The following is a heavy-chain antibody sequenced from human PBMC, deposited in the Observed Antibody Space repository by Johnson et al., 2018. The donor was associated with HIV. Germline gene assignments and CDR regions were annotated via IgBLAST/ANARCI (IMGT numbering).Heavy chain of an antibody. CDR3: AREGGGDTCAGYDPFDL. V-gene: IGHV3-30*03. J-gene: IGHJ3*01. Sequence: QVQLVESGGGVVRPGGSLRLSCAASGFTFDDCGMNWVRQAPGKGLEWVAVISYDGSNKYYADSVKGRFTISRDNSKNTLYLQMNSLRAEDTAVYYCAREGGGDTCAGYDPFDLWGQGTLVTVSS. CDR2: ISYDGSNK. D-gene: IGHD2-21*01. CDR1: GFTFDDCG.